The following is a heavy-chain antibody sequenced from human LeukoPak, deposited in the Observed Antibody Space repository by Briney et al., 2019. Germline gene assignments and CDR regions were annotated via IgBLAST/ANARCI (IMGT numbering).Heavy chain of an antibody. V-gene: IGHV1-18*01. CDR1: GYTFTSYG. CDR3: ARDYVVVPTAPCGY. J-gene: IGHJ4*02. Sequence: GASVKVSCTASGYTFTSYGINWVRQAPGQGLEWMGWISAYNGNTNYAQKFQGRVTMTTDTSTSTAYMELRSLRSDDTAVYYCARDYVVVPTAPCGYWGQGTLVTVSS. D-gene: IGHD2-2*01. CDR2: ISAYNGNT.